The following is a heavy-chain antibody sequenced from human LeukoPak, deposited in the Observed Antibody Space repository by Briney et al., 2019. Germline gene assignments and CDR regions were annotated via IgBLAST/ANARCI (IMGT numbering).Heavy chain of an antibody. CDR3: ARERMGPRGTFDI. J-gene: IGHJ3*02. CDR1: RFTFSLYW. D-gene: IGHD3-16*01. CDR2: IKQDGREE. Sequence: GGSLRLSCVASRFTFSLYWMSWVRQAPGKGLEWVANIKQDGREEYYVDSVKGRFSISRDNAKNSLYLQMNSLRAEDTAVYYCARERMGPRGTFDIWGQGTMVTVSP. V-gene: IGHV3-7*01.